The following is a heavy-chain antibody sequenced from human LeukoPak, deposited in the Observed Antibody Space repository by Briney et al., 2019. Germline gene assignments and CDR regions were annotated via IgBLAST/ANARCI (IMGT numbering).Heavy chain of an antibody. CDR1: GFTFSSYA. J-gene: IGHJ4*02. Sequence: GRSLRLSCTASGFTFSSYAMHWARQAPGKGLEWVAVISYDGSNKYYADSVKGRFTISRDNSKNTLYLQMNSLRAEDTAVYYCARGEQWLRLGGYWGQGTLVTVSS. CDR2: ISYDGSNK. CDR3: ARGEQWLRLGGY. D-gene: IGHD6-19*01. V-gene: IGHV3-30-3*01.